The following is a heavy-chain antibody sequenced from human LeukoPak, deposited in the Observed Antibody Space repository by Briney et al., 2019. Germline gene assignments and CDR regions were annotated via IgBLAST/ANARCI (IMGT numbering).Heavy chain of an antibody. V-gene: IGHV1-69*04. CDR1: GGTFSSYA. D-gene: IGHD6-19*01. CDR3: ARAAAVAGTAAYYYYGMDV. Sequence: GASVKVSCKASGGTFSSYAINWVRQAPGQGLEWMGRIIPILGIANYAQKFQGRVTITADKSTSTAYMELSSLRSEDTAVYYCARAAAVAGTAAYYYYGMDVWGQGTTVTVSS. CDR2: IIPILGIA. J-gene: IGHJ6*02.